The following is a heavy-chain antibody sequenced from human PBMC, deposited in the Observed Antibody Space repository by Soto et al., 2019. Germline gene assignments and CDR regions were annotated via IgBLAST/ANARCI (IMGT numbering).Heavy chain of an antibody. D-gene: IGHD3-16*01. CDR1: GGSISSGGYS. CDR3: ARVGRERYFDY. V-gene: IGHV4-30-2*01. Sequence: PSETLSLTCAVSGGSISSGGYSWSWIRQPPGKGLEWIGYIYHSGSTYYNPSLKSRVNISVDRSKNQIYLKLSSVTAADTAVYYCARVGRERYFDYWGQGTLVTVSS. CDR2: IYHSGST. J-gene: IGHJ4*02.